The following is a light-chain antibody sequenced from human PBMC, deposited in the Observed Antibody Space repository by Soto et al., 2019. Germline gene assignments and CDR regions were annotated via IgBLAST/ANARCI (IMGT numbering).Light chain of an antibody. J-gene: IGKJ5*01. CDR2: DAS. V-gene: IGKV1-5*01. Sequence: IQMTQSPSTLSSSVGDRVTITCRASQNINSWLAWYQQKPGKAPNLLIYDASTLESGVPSRFSGSGSGTDFTLTISSLEPEDFAVYYCQQRSNWPPITFGQGTRLEI. CDR1: QNINSW. CDR3: QQRSNWPPIT.